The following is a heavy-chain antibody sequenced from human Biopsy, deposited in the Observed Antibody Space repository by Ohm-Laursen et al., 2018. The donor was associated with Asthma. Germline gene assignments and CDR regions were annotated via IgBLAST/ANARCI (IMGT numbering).Heavy chain of an antibody. CDR3: ARGGLGYCSSTSCYQNYYYGMDV. J-gene: IGHJ6*02. CDR2: IWYDGSNK. Sequence: SLRLSCSASGFTFSSYGMHWDRQAPGEGLEWVAVIWYDGSNKYYADSVKGRFTISRDNSKNTLYLQMNSLRAEDTAVYYCARGGLGYCSSTSCYQNYYYGMDVWGQGTTVTVSS. D-gene: IGHD2-2*01. V-gene: IGHV3-33*01. CDR1: GFTFSSYG.